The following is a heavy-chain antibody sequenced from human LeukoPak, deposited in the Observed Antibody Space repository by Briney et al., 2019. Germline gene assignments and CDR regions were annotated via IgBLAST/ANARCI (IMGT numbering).Heavy chain of an antibody. D-gene: IGHD3/OR15-3a*01. CDR1: GGTFSSYA. V-gene: IGHV1-69*04. Sequence: SVKVSCKASGGTFSSYAISWVRQAPGQGLEWMGRIIPIPGIANYAQKFQGRVTITADKSTSTAYMELSSLRSEDTAVYYCAREIIGLVTWFDPWGQGTLVTVSS. CDR3: AREIIGLVTWFDP. CDR2: IIPIPGIA. J-gene: IGHJ5*02.